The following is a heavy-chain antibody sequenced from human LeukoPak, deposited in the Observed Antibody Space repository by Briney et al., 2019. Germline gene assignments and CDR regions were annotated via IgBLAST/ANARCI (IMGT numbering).Heavy chain of an antibody. J-gene: IGHJ5*02. Sequence: SETLSLTCAVYGGSFSGYYWSWIRQPPGKGLEWIGEINHSGSTNYNPSLKSRVTISVDTSKNQFSLKLTSVTAADTAVYYCARGGYSGYDRGGRRWFDPWGQGTLVTVSS. CDR1: GGSFSGYY. V-gene: IGHV4-34*01. CDR2: INHSGST. D-gene: IGHD5-12*01. CDR3: ARGGYSGYDRGGRRWFDP.